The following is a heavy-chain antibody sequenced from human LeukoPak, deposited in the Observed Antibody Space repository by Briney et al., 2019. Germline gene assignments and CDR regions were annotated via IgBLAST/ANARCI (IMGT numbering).Heavy chain of an antibody. D-gene: IGHD2-21*02. CDR1: GFTFSSYS. CDR2: ISSSSSYI. Sequence: PGGSLRLSCAASGFTFSSYSMNWVRQAPGKGLEWVSSISSSSSYIYYADSVKGRFTISRDNAKNSLYLQMNSLRAEDTAVYYCARGHIVVVTASNDYWGQGTLVTVSS. J-gene: IGHJ4*02. CDR3: ARGHIVVVTASNDY. V-gene: IGHV3-21*01.